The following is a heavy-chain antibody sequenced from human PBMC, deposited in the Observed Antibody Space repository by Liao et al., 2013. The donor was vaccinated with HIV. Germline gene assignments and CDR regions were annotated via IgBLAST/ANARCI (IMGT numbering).Heavy chain of an antibody. D-gene: IGHD2-2*02. CDR2: IYYSGST. J-gene: IGHJ4*02. CDR3: ARGSGYCSSTSCYTKGPYYFDY. V-gene: IGHV4-59*12. Sequence: QVQLQESGPGLVKPSETLSLTCTVSGGSISSYYWSWIRQPPGKGLEWIGYIYYSGSTNYNPSFKSRVTISVGTSTNQFSLKLNSVTAADTAVYYCARGSGYCSSTSCYTKGPYYFDYWGQGTLVTVSS. CDR1: GGSISSYY.